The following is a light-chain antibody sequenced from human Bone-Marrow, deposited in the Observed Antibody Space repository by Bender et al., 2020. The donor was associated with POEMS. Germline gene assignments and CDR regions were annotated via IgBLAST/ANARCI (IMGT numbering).Light chain of an antibody. J-gene: IGLJ1*01. Sequence: QSVVTQPPSLSEAPRQRVTISCSGSSSNIGNHGVNWYQQLPGEAPKLLIYYDDLLTPGVSDRFSASKSGNTASLTISGLQAEDEADYYCCSYAGSYPYVFGAGTKVSVL. CDR3: CSYAGSYPYV. CDR1: SSNIGNHG. CDR2: YDD. V-gene: IGLV1-36*01.